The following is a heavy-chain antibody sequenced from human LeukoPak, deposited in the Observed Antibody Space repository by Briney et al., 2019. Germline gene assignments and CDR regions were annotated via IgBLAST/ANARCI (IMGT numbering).Heavy chain of an antibody. V-gene: IGHV4-59*01. CDR2: IYYSGST. CDR3: ARGYCTNGVCLDWFDP. D-gene: IGHD2-8*01. J-gene: IGHJ5*02. CDR1: GGSISSYY. Sequence: SETLSLTCTVSGGSISSYYWSWLRQPPGKGLEWIGYIYYSGSTNYNPSLKSRVTISVDTSKNQFSLKLSSVTAADTAVYYCARGYCTNGVCLDWFDPWGQGTLVTVSS.